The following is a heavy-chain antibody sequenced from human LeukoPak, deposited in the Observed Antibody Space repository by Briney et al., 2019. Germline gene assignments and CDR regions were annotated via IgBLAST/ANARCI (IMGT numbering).Heavy chain of an antibody. J-gene: IGHJ4*02. CDR3: ASLPRAYYYDSSEVDY. V-gene: IGHV4-4*02. Sequence: GSLRLSCAASGFPFSNYAMSWVRQPPGKGLEWIGEIYHSGSTNYNPSLKSRVTISVDKSKNQFSLKLSSVTAADTAVYYCASLPRAYYYDSSEVDYWGQGTLVTVSS. D-gene: IGHD3-22*01. CDR1: GFPFSNYAM. CDR2: IYHSGST.